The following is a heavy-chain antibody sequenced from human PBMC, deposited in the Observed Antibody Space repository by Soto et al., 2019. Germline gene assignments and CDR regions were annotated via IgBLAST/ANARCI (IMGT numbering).Heavy chain of an antibody. Sequence: GGSLRLSCAASGFTFSDYFLTWIRQAPGKGLEWVSYISSSGSDIYYADSVKGRFTISRDNARNSLYLQMNSLRAEDTAVYYCARDLFYGMDVWGQGTTVTVSS. CDR3: ARDLFYGMDV. V-gene: IGHV3-11*01. J-gene: IGHJ6*02. CDR1: GFTFSDYF. CDR2: ISSSGSDI.